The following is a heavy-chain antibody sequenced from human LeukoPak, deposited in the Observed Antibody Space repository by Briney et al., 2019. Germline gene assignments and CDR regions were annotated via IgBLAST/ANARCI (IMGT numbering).Heavy chain of an antibody. V-gene: IGHV6-1*01. CDR1: GDSVSSNSAA. CDR3: ARFPSLVVITGDAFDI. Sequence: SQTLSLTCAISGDSVSSNSAAWNWIRQSPSRGLEWLGRTYYRSKWYNDYAVSVKSRITINPDTSKNQFSLQLNSVTPEDTAVYYCARFPSLVVITGDAFDIWGQGTMVTVSS. CDR2: TYYRSKWYN. J-gene: IGHJ3*02. D-gene: IGHD3-22*01.